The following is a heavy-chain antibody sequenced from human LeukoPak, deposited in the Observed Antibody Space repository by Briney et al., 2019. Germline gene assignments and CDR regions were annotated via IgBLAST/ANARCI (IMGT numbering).Heavy chain of an antibody. CDR1: GGTFSSYA. J-gene: IGHJ5*02. V-gene: IGHV1-69*13. CDR3: ARDNEDSSSWYSYTPNWFDP. D-gene: IGHD6-13*01. CDR2: IIPIFGTA. Sequence: SVKVSCKASGGTFSSYAISWVRQAPGQGLEWMGGIIPIFGTANYAQEFQGRVTITADESTSTAYMELSSLRSEDTAVYYCARDNEDSSSWYSYTPNWFDPWGQGTLVTVSS.